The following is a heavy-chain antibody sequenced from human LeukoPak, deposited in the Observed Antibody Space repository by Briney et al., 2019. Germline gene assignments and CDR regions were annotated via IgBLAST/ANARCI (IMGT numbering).Heavy chain of an antibody. CDR1: GFTFSSYS. CDR2: ISSSSSYI. Sequence: SGGSLRLSCAASGFTFSSYSMNWVRQAPGKGLEWVSSISSSSSYIYYADSVKGRFTIPRDNAKNSLYLQMNSLRGEDTAMYYCARVQGGGFRTADYWGQGTLVTVSS. J-gene: IGHJ4*02. CDR3: ARVQGGGFRTADY. D-gene: IGHD1-14*01. V-gene: IGHV3-21*01.